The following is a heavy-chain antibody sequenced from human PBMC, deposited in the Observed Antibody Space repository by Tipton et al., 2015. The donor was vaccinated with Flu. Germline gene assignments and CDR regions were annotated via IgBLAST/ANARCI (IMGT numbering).Heavy chain of an antibody. CDR2: FSVSGGET. CDR1: GFTLTRYG. Sequence: SLRLSCAVSGFTLTRYGMSWVRQAPGKGLEWISGFSVSGGETFFADSVKGRFTISRDYYRNTLYLQMNSLRPDDTAVYYCAKVIPELVAGLDRWGQGTLVTVSS. J-gene: IGHJ5*02. CDR3: AKVIPELVAGLDR. D-gene: IGHD6-19*01. V-gene: IGHV3-23*01.